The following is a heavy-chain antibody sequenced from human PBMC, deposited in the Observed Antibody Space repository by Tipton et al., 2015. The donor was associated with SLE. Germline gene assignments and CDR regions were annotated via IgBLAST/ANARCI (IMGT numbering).Heavy chain of an antibody. V-gene: IGHV4-59*12. J-gene: IGHJ4*02. CDR2: IYYSEST. Sequence: LSLTCTVSGGSISDYYWNWIRQPPGKGLEWIGYIYYSESTNYKPSLKSRITISVDTSKNQFSLEVRSVTAADTAVYYCVRLRSKVLIDYWGQGTLVTVSS. CDR3: VRLRSKVLIDY. CDR1: GGSISDYY. D-gene: IGHD2-8*01.